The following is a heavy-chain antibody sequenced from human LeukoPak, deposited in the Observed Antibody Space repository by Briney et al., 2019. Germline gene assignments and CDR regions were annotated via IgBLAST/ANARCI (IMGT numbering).Heavy chain of an antibody. D-gene: IGHD6-19*01. J-gene: IGHJ4*02. V-gene: IGHV4-30-4*07. CDR2: IYSSGIT. CDR3: ARCNSGWSPDY. Sequence: SQTLSLTCAVSSGSISSGGYSWSWIRQPPGKGLEWIGYIYSSGITNYNPSLKSRVTISVDTSKNQFSLKPSSVTAADTAVYYCARCNSGWSPDYWGQGTLVTVSS. CDR1: SGSISSGGYS.